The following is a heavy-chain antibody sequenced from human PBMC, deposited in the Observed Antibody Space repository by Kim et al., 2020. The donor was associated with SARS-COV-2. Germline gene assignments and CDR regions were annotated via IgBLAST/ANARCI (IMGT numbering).Heavy chain of an antibody. CDR3: ARLSLSGVPLGFDY. CDR2: IYPGDSDT. J-gene: IGHJ4*02. V-gene: IGHV5-51*01. D-gene: IGHD7-27*01. CDR1: GYRFTSYC. Sequence: GESLKISCKASGYRFTSYCIAWVRQMPGKGLEWMGIIYPGDSDTRYSPSFQGQVTISADKSISTAYLQWSSLKASDTAMYYCARLSLSGVPLGFDYWGQGALVTVSS.